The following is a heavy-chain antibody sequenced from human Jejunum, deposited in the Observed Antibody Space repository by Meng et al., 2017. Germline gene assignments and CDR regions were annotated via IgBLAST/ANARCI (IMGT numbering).Heavy chain of an antibody. J-gene: IGHJ5*02. CDR1: GGSITSQY. CDR2: SYHTGSS. CDR3: ARASVGNCGGDCYSPHWFDP. D-gene: IGHD2-21*02. Sequence: QVQLQESGPGLVEASETLSLTCTVSGGSITSQYWGWIRQSPGKGLEWIGHSYHTGSSNYNPSLESRVTISVDRSKNQFSLKLTSVTAADTAVYYCARASVGNCGGDCYSPHWFDPWGQGTLVTVSS. V-gene: IGHV4-59*11.